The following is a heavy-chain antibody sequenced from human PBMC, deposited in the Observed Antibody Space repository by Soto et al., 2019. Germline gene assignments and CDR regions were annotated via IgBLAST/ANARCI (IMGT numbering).Heavy chain of an antibody. CDR2: ISSSSSYI. CDR1: GFTLSSYS. CDR3: ARDEGCSSTSSYDDFYYYYYYMDV. Sequence: GGSLRLSCAASGFTLSSYSMNWVRQAPGKGLEWVSSISSSSSYIYYADSVKGRFTISRDNAKNSLYLQMNSLRAEDTAVYYCARDEGCSSTSSYDDFYYYYYYMDVWGKGTTVPVSS. J-gene: IGHJ6*03. V-gene: IGHV3-21*01. D-gene: IGHD2-2*01.